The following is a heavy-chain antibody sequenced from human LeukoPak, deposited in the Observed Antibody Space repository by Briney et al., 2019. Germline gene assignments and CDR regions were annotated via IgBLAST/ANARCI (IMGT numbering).Heavy chain of an antibody. CDR2: ISAYNGNT. J-gene: IGHJ3*02. CDR3: AREARQWLVPDLRAFDI. D-gene: IGHD6-19*01. V-gene: IGHV1-18*01. CDR1: GYTFTSYG. Sequence: ASVKVSCKASGYTFTSYGISWVRQAPGQGLEWMGWISAYNGNTNYAQKLQGRVTMTTDTSTSTAYMELRSLRSDDTAVYYCAREARQWLVPDLRAFDIWGQGTMVTVSS.